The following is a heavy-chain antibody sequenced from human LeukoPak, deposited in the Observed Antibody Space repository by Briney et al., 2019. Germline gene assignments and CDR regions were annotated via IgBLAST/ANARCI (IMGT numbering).Heavy chain of an antibody. V-gene: IGHV4-39*07. CDR3: ATEEPPWGMMAAAGPHDY. Sequence: SETLSLTCTVSGGSISSSSYYWGWIRQPPGKGLEWIGSTYYSGSTYYNPSLKSRVTISVDTSKNQFSLKLSSVTAADTAVYYCATEEPPWGMMAAAGPHDYWGQGTLVTVSS. D-gene: IGHD6-13*01. CDR2: TYYSGST. J-gene: IGHJ4*02. CDR1: GGSISSSSYY.